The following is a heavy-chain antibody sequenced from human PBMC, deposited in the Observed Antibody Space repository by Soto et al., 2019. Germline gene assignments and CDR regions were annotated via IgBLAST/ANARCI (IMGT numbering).Heavy chain of an antibody. D-gene: IGHD4-17*01. Sequence: QVQLQESGPGLVKPSETLSLTCTVSGGSISSYYWSWIRQPPGKGLEWIGYIYYSGSTNYNPSLKSRFTILVDTSKNQFSLKLSSVTAADTAVYYCARADYGDYVVAFDYWGQGTLVTVSS. CDR1: GGSISSYY. V-gene: IGHV4-59*01. J-gene: IGHJ4*02. CDR2: IYYSGST. CDR3: ARADYGDYVVAFDY.